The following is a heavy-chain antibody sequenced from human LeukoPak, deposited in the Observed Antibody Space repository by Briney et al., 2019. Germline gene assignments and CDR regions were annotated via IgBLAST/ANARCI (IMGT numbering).Heavy chain of an antibody. J-gene: IGHJ3*02. D-gene: IGHD3-10*01. CDR2: TYYRSKWEN. CDR1: GDSVSSNSAA. CDR3: ARYYYGSGSANGFDI. Sequence: QTLSLTCDISGDSVSSNSAAWNWIRQSPSRGLEWLGRTYYRSKWENDFAPSVKSRITIDPDTSKNQFSLQLNSVTPEDTAVYYCARYYYGSGSANGFDIWGQGTMVTVSS. V-gene: IGHV6-1*01.